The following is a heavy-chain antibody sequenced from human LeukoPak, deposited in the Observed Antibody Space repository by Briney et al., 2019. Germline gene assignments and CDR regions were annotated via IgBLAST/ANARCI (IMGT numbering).Heavy chain of an antibody. CDR2: IYSSGNT. CDR1: GGSIISNRHY. CDR3: RGRPFSQDGFFDY. J-gene: IGHJ4*02. V-gene: IGHV4-61*09. D-gene: IGHD3-10*01. Sequence: SQTLSLTCTVSGGSIISNRHYWSWIRQPAGKGLEWIGHIYSSGNTKYNPSLKSRLTMSIDSSKNQFSLKLSAVTAADTAVYYCRGRPFSQDGFFDYWGQGTLVTVSS.